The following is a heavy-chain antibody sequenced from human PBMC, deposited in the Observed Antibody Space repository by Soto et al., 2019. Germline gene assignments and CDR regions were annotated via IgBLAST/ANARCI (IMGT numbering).Heavy chain of an antibody. J-gene: IGHJ4*02. CDR2: IWYDGSNK. CDR3: ARWGCSGSNCNLNQRSFDL. V-gene: IGHV3-33*01. D-gene: IGHD2-15*01. CDR1: GFIFNEYS. Sequence: QVQLVESGGGVVQPGRSLRLSCAASGFIFNEYSMHWVRQAPGKGLEWVAVIWYDGSNKYYADSVKGRFTFSRDNSKNTMSLQMHSLRVEDTAIYYCARWGCSGSNCNLNQRSFDLWGQGTLVTVSS.